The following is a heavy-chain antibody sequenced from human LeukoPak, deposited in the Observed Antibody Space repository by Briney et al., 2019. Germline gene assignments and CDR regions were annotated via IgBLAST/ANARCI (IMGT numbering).Heavy chain of an antibody. CDR2: ISGSGGST. CDR1: GFTFSSYA. Sequence: GGSLRLSCAASGFTFSSYAMNWVRQAPGKGLEWVPAISGSGGSTYYADSVKGRFTISRDNSKNTLYLQMNSLRAEDTAVYYCARGPGELSPNYFDYWGQGTLVTVSS. D-gene: IGHD3-16*02. V-gene: IGHV3-23*01. J-gene: IGHJ4*02. CDR3: ARGPGELSPNYFDY.